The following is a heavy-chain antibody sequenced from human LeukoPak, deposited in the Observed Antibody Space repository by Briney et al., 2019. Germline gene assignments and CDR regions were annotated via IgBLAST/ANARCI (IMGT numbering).Heavy chain of an antibody. CDR1: GGSFSGYY. J-gene: IGHJ6*02. Sequence: SETLSLTCAVYGGSFSGYYWSWIRQPPGKGLEWIGEINHSGSTNYNPSLKSRVTISVDTSKNQFSLKLSSVTAADTAVYYCARGPIVVVPAAIGYYGMDVWGQGTTVTVSS. CDR2: INHSGST. V-gene: IGHV4-34*01. D-gene: IGHD2-2*01. CDR3: ARGPIVVVPAAIGYYGMDV.